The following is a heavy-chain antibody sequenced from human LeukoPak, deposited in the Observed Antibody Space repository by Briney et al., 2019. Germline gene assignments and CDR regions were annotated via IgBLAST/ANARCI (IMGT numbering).Heavy chain of an antibody. D-gene: IGHD3-10*01. CDR1: GYTFTSYY. CDR2: INPSGGST. J-gene: IGHJ3*02. V-gene: IGHV1-46*01. CDR3: ARDPGSYGSGSYYFAFDI. Sequence: GASVKVSCKASGYTFTSYYMHWVRQAPGQGLEWMGIINPSGGSTSYAQKFQGRVTMTRDMPTSTVYMELSSLRSEDTAVYYCARDPGSYGSGSYYFAFDIWGQGTMVTVSS.